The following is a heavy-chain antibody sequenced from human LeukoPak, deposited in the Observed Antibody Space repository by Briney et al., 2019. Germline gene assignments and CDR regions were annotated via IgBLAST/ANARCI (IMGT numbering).Heavy chain of an antibody. V-gene: IGHV3-33*01. J-gene: IGHJ6*02. D-gene: IGHD3-10*01. CDR2: IWYDGSNE. CDR1: GFTFRSHG. Sequence: GGSLRLSCATSGFTFRSHGMHWVRQAPGKGLEWVAGIWYDGSNEDYADSVKGRFTISRDNSKNTLYLQMNSLRVEDTAVYYCARDGQNGSPYATDVWGQGTTVTVSS. CDR3: ARDGQNGSPYATDV.